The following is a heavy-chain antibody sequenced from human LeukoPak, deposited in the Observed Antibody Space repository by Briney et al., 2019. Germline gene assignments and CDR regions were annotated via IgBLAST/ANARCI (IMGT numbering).Heavy chain of an antibody. CDR3: AVGGGYFDY. CDR2: INHSGST. V-gene: IGHV4-34*01. J-gene: IGHJ4*02. CDR1: GGSFSGYY. Sequence: KTSETLSLTCAVYGGSFSGYYWSWIRQPPGKGLEWIGEINHSGSTNYNPSLKSRVTISVDTSKNQFSLKLSSVTAADTAVYYCAVGGGYFDYWGQGTLVTVSS. D-gene: IGHD2-15*01.